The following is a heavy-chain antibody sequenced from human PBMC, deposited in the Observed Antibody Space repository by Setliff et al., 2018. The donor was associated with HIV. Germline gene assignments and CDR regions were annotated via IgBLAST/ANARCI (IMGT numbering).Heavy chain of an antibody. V-gene: IGHV3-23*01. Sequence: QPGGSLRLSCAASGFTFSTYAMGWVRQAPGKGLEWVSTVGAVGAPTHYAESVKGRFTISKDNSRDTLYLQMNSLRAEDTAVYYCARGVFDYWGQGTMVTVSS. CDR1: GFTFSTYA. J-gene: IGHJ4*03. CDR2: VGAVGAPT. CDR3: ARGVFDY.